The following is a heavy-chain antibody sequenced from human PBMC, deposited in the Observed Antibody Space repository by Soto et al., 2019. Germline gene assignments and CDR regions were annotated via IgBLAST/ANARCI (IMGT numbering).Heavy chain of an antibody. CDR1: GGTFSSYA. V-gene: IGHV1-69*13. Sequence: SVKVSCKASGGTFSSYAISWVRQAPGQGLEWMGGIIPIFGTANYAQKFQGRVTITADESTSTAYMELSSLRSEDTAVYYCAREHRIYDILTGSINWFDPWGQGTLVTVSS. J-gene: IGHJ5*02. CDR2: IIPIFGTA. CDR3: AREHRIYDILTGSINWFDP. D-gene: IGHD3-9*01.